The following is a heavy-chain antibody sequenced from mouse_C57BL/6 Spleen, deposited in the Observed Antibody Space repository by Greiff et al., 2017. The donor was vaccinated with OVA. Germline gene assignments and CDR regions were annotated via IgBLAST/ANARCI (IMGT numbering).Heavy chain of an antibody. CDR2: IYPGDGDT. CDR3: ARSNYGKGNWYFDV. J-gene: IGHJ1*03. CDR1: GYAFSSSW. Sequence: ESGPELVKPGASVKISCKASGYAFSSSWMNWVKQRPGKGLEWIGRIYPGDGDTNYNGKFKGKATLTADKSSSTAYMQLSSLTSEDSAVYFCARSNYGKGNWYFDVWGTGTTVTVSS. D-gene: IGHD1-1*01. V-gene: IGHV1-82*01.